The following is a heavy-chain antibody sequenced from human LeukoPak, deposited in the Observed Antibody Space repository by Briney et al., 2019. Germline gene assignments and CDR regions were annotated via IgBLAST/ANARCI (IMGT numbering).Heavy chain of an antibody. J-gene: IGHJ4*02. CDR3: AKTTMIVVEDSGRVHFDY. Sequence: GGSLRLSCAASGFSFSFNNMKWVWVRQAPGKGLEWVSAISGSGGSTYYADSVKGRFTISRDNSKNTLYLQMNSLRAEDTAVYYCAKTTMIVVEDSGRVHFDYWGQGTLVTVSS. V-gene: IGHV3-23*01. CDR1: GFSFSFNN. CDR2: ISGSGGST. D-gene: IGHD3-22*01.